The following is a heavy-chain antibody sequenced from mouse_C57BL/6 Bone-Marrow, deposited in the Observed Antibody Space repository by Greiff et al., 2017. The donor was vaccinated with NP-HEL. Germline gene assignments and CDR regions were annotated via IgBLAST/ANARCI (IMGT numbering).Heavy chain of an antibody. CDR3: AVLYYFDY. CDR1: GYTFTSYW. Sequence: QVHVKQPGAELVKPGASVKLSCKASGYTFTSYWMHWVKQRPGQGLEWIGMIHPNSGSTNYNEKFKSKATLTVDKSSSTAYMQLSSLTSEDSAVCYCAVLYYFDYWGQGTTLTVSS. CDR2: IHPNSGST. V-gene: IGHV1-64*01. J-gene: IGHJ2*01.